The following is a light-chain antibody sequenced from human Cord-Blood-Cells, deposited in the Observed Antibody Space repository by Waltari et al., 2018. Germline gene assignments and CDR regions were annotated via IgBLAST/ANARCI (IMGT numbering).Light chain of an antibody. CDR1: SSDVGGYNY. J-gene: IGLJ3*02. V-gene: IGLV2-14*01. Sequence: QSALTQPASVSGSPGQSITISCTGTSSDVGGYNYVSWYQQHPGKAPKLRLYDVSKRPSGVSNRVSGSKSGNTASLTISGLQAEDEADYYCSSYTSSSTFNWVFGGGTKLTVL. CDR3: SSYTSSSTFNWV. CDR2: DVS.